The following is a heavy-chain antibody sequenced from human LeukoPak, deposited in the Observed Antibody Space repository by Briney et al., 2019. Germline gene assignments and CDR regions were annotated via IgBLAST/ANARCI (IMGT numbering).Heavy chain of an antibody. J-gene: IGHJ6*02. CDR1: GFTLGSYW. CDR2: ISGSGGST. D-gene: IGHD3-3*01. Sequence: GGSLRLSCAASGFTLGSYWMSWVRQAPGKGLEWVSAISGSGGSTYYADSVKGRFTISRDNSKNTLYLQMNSLRAEDTAVYYCAKGGRTLLRFLEWLSTVYGMDVWGQGTTVTVSS. CDR3: AKGGRTLLRFLEWLSTVYGMDV. V-gene: IGHV3-23*01.